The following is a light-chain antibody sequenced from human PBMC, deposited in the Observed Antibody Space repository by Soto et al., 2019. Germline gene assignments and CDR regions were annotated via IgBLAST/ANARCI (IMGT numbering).Light chain of an antibody. CDR1: SSDIGGYNF. J-gene: IGLJ2*01. V-gene: IGLV2-14*01. CDR3: SSYTSSITVV. CDR2: EVS. Sequence: QSALTQPASVSGSPGQSITISCTGTSSDIGGYNFVPWYQQHPGKAPKLMIYEVSNRPSGVSNRFSGSKSGNTASLTISGLQAEDEADYYCSSYTSSITVVFGGGTKVTVL.